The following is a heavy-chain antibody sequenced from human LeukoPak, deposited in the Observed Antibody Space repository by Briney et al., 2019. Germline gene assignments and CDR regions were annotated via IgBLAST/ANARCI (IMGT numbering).Heavy chain of an antibody. J-gene: IGHJ5*02. CDR1: GGSISSYY. CDR3: AVAARRNNWFDP. CDR2: IYYSGST. D-gene: IGHD6-6*01. Sequence: PSGTLSLTCTVSGGSISSYYWSWIRQPPGKGLEWIGYIYYSGSTNYNPSLKSRVTISVDTSKNQFSLKLSSVTAADTAVYYCAVAARRNNWFDPWGQGTLVTVSS. V-gene: IGHV4-59*01.